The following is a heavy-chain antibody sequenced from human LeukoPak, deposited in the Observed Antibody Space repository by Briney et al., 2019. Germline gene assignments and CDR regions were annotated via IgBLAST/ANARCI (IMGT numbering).Heavy chain of an antibody. D-gene: IGHD5-18*01. V-gene: IGHV4-39*01. CDR3: ARQQYSYRKMPGYYFDY. Sequence: PSETLSLTCTVSGGSISSSSYYWGRIRQPAGKGLERIGRIYYSGSTYYNPSLKSRVTISVDTSKNQFSLKLSSVTAADTAVYYCARQQYSYRKMPGYYFDYWGQGTLVTVSS. CDR1: GGSISSSSYY. CDR2: IYYSGST. J-gene: IGHJ4*02.